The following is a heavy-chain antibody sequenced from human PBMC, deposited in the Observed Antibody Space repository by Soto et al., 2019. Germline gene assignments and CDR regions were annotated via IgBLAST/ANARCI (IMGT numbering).Heavy chain of an antibody. CDR3: XXXXXXXXXXXXXXXX. V-gene: IGHV3-53*01. J-gene: IGHJ4*02. CDR1: GLTVSRTQ. Sequence: EVQLVEAGGGLIQPGGSLRLSCAVSGLTVSRTQMSWVRXXXXXXXXXVSVIYSGGSTYYANAVKGRFTISRDISENTVYXXXXXXXXXXXXXXXXXXXXXXXXXXXXXXXXWGRGTLVTVSS. CDR2: IYSGGST.